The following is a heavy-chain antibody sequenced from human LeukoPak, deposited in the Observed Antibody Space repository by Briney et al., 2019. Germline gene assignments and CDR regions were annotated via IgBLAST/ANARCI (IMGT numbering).Heavy chain of an antibody. D-gene: IGHD5-18*01. CDR1: GYTFTSYD. Sequence: ASVKVSCKASGYTFTSYDINWVRQATGQGLEWMGWMNPNSGNTGYAQKFQGRVTMTRNTSISTAYMELSSLRSEDTAVYYCARGSRFVGYSYGYGNDYWGQGTLVNVSS. J-gene: IGHJ4*02. V-gene: IGHV1-8*01. CDR3: ARGSRFVGYSYGYGNDY. CDR2: MNPNSGNT.